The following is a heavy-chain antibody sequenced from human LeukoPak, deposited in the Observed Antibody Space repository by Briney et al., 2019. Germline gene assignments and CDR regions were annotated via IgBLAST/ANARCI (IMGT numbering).Heavy chain of an antibody. D-gene: IGHD3/OR15-3a*01. CDR3: ARLSYVDYYFDY. V-gene: IGHV4-59*08. J-gene: IGHJ4*02. CDR2: IYYSGST. CDR1: GGSISSYY. Sequence: SETLSLTCTVSGGSISSYYWSWIRQPPGNGLEWIGYIYYSGSTNYNPSLKSRVTISVDTSKNQFSLKLSSVTAADTAVYYCARLSYVDYYFDYWGQGTLVTVSS.